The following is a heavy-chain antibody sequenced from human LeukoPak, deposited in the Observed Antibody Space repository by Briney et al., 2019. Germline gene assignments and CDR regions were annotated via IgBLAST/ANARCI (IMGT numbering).Heavy chain of an antibody. D-gene: IGHD2-15*01. CDR3: ARWVVSYCSGGSCYGGAHFDY. Sequence: ASVKVSCKASGYTFTSYYMHWVRQAPGQGLEWMGIINPSGGSTSYAQKFQGRVTMTRDTSTSTVYMELSSLRSEDTAVYYCARWVVSYCSGGSCYGGAHFDYWGQGTLVTVSS. CDR1: GYTFTSYY. J-gene: IGHJ4*02. CDR2: INPSGGST. V-gene: IGHV1-46*01.